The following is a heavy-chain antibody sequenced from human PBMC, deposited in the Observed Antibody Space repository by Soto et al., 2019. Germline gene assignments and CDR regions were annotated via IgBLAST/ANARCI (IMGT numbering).Heavy chain of an antibody. V-gene: IGHV4-59*01. CDR3: AREWSAFDY. CDR2: MYSSGSS. Sequence: PSETLSLTCTVSGGSITSYKWSWIRQSPGKGLEWIAYMYSSGSSDYNPSLKGRVTISMDTSKTQYSLKLNSATAADTAVYYCAREWSAFDYWGQGILVTVSS. D-gene: IGHD2-15*01. J-gene: IGHJ4*02. CDR1: GGSITSYK.